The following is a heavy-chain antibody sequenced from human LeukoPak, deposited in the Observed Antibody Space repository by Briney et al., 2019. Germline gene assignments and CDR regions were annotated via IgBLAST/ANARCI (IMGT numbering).Heavy chain of an antibody. CDR2: ISAYNGNT. CDR3: ARSLPLIAAAGPTNNWFDP. J-gene: IGHJ5*02. V-gene: IGHV1-18*01. Sequence: GASVKVSCKASGYTFTTYGISWVRQAPGQGLEWMGWISAYNGNTNYAQKLQGRVTMTTDTSTSTAYMELRSLRSDDTAVYYCARSLPLIAAAGPTNNWFDPWGQGTLVTVSS. CDR1: GYTFTTYG. D-gene: IGHD6-13*01.